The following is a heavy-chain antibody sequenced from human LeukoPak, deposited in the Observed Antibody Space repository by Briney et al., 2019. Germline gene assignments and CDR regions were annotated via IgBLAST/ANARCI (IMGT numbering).Heavy chain of an antibody. CDR2: ISPDGRST. D-gene: IGHD1-26*01. V-gene: IGHV3-74*01. CDR3: VRSVSGRYGLFDC. CDR1: GFTFSSYE. Sequence: GGSLRLSCAASGFTFSSYEMNWVRQAPGKGLVWVSRISPDGRSTSYADSVKGRFTISRDNARNTLFLQMNSLRGEDTAVYYCVRSVSGRYGLFDCWGQGTLVTVSS. J-gene: IGHJ4*02.